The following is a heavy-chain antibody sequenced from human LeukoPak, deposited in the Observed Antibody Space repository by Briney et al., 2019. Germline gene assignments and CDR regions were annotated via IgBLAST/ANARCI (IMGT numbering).Heavy chain of an antibody. CDR1: RFTFSRYG. J-gene: IGHJ4*02. Sequence: GGSLRLSCAASRFTFSRYGMHWVRQAPGKGLEWVAFIRYDGYNKYYADSVKGRFTISRDNSKNTLYLQMNSLRAEDTAIYYCATYRQVLLPFESWGQGTLVTVSS. CDR2: IRYDGYNK. D-gene: IGHD2-8*02. CDR3: ATYRQVLLPFES. V-gene: IGHV3-30*02.